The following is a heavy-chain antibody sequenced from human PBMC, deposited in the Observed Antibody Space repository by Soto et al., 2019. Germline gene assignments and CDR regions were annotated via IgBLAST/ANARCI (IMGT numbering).Heavy chain of an antibody. V-gene: IGHV3-48*01. D-gene: IGHD2-21*01. CDR1: GFIFSSYN. CDR2: ISSSGTTI. J-gene: IGHJ4*02. CDR3: GRTVI. Sequence: EVQLVESGAGLVQPAGSLRLSCAASGFIFSSYNMNWVRQTPGKGLEWVSFISSSGTTIYYADSVKGRFTISRDNAKSSLYLQMNSLRAEDTAVYYCGRTVIRGQGPLVTVSS.